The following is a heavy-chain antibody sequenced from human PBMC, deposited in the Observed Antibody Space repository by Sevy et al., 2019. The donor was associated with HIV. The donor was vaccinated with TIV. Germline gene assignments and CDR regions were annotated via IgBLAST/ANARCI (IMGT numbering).Heavy chain of an antibody. CDR3: ARGYGQLRRYYFDY. Sequence: SDTLSLTCAVYGGSFSGYYWSWIRQPPGKGLEWIGEINHSGSTNYNPSLKSRVTISVDTSKNQFSLKLSSVTAADTAVYYCARGYGQLRRYYFDYWGQGTLVTVSS. CDR1: GGSFSGYY. D-gene: IGHD4-17*01. J-gene: IGHJ4*02. CDR2: INHSGST. V-gene: IGHV4-34*01.